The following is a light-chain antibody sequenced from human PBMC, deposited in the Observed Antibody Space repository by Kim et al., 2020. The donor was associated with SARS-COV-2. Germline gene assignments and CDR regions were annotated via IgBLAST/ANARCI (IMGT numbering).Light chain of an antibody. CDR2: GKN. CDR3: NSRDSSGKHLV. CDR1: SRRSYY. V-gene: IGLV3-19*01. Sequence: ALGQTVRITCQGDSRRSYYAGWYQQKPGQAPVLFIYGKNNRPSGIPDRFSGSSSGNTASLTITGAQAEDEADYYCNSRDSSGKHLVFGGWTQLTVL. J-gene: IGLJ2*01.